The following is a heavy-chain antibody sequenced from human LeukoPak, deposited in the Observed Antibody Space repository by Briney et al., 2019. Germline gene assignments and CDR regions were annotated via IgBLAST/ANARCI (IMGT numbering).Heavy chain of an antibody. Sequence: QTGGSLILSCAASVFNFSTYSIYWVRQAPWKGLEWVSCISISGSTIYYADSVKGRFTISRDNAKNSLYLQMNSLRAEDTAVYYCARDPGYYDSSGRGVPYYWGQGTLVTVSS. CDR3: ARDPGYYDSSGRGVPYY. V-gene: IGHV3-48*01. D-gene: IGHD3-22*01. CDR2: ISISGSTI. CDR1: VFNFSTYS. J-gene: IGHJ4*02.